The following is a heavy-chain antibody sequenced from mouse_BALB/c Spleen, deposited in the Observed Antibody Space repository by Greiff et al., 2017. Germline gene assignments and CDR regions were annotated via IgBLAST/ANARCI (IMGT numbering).Heavy chain of an antibody. CDR1: GFTFSSYA. V-gene: IGHV5-6-5*01. J-gene: IGHJ1*01. D-gene: IGHD1-1*01. Sequence: EVQPVESGGGLVKPGGSLKLSCAASGFTFSSYAMSWVRQTPEKRLEWVASISSGGSTYYPDSVKGRFTISRDNARNILYLQMSSLRSEDTTMYYCARGGEYYGSSYVWYFDVWGAGTTVTVSS. CDR2: ISSGGST. CDR3: ARGGEYYGSSYVWYFDV.